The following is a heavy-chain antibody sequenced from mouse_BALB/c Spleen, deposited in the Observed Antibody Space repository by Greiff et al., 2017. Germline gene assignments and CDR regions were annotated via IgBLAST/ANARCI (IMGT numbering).Heavy chain of an antibody. CDR3: ARGGSYYAMDY. CDR1: GYAFSSSW. V-gene: IGHV1-82*01. J-gene: IGHJ4*01. CDR2: IYPGDGDT. Sequence: QVQLKQSGPELVKPGASVKISCKASGYAFSSSWMNWVKQRPGQGLEWIGRIYPGDGDTNYNGKFKGKATLTADKSSSTAYMQLSSLTSVDSAVYFWARGGSYYAMDYWGQGTSVTVAA.